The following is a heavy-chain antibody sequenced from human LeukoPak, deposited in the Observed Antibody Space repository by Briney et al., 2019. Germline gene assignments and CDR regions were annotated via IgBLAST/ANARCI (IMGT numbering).Heavy chain of an antibody. Sequence: AETLSLTCAVYGGSFSGYDWSWIRQPPGKGLEWIGEINHSGSTNYNPSLKSRVTISVDTSKNQCSLKLSSVTAADTAVYYCARRTASRTGRNYYYYYYMDVWGKGTTVTISS. CDR2: INHSGST. CDR3: ARRTASRTGRNYYYYYYMDV. D-gene: IGHD5-18*01. V-gene: IGHV4-34*01. CDR1: GGSFSGYD. J-gene: IGHJ6*03.